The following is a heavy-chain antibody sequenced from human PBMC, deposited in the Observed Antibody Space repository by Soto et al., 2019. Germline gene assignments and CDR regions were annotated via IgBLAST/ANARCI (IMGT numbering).Heavy chain of an antibody. Sequence: PGGSLRLSCAASGFTFSNYAINWVRQSPGKGLEWVSVISGSVGSTYYADSVKGRFTISRDNSKNTVHLQMNSLRVDDTAVYFCSTSSRNEYHFAMDAWGQGTTVTVSS. CDR2: ISGSVGST. CDR1: GFTFSNYA. CDR3: STSSRNEYHFAMDA. V-gene: IGHV3-23*01. D-gene: IGHD6-6*01. J-gene: IGHJ6*02.